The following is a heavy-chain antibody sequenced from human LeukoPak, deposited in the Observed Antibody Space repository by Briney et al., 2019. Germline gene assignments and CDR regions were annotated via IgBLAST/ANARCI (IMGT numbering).Heavy chain of an antibody. J-gene: IGHJ4*02. CDR1: GGSISSSSYY. CDR2: IYYSGST. Sequence: SETLSLTCTVSGGSISSSSYYWGWIRQPPGKGLEWIGSIYYSGSTNYNPSLKSRVTISVDTSKNQFSLKLSSVTAADTAVYYCARLNIGRYFDWPRDYWGQGTLVTVSS. V-gene: IGHV4-39*07. CDR3: ARLNIGRYFDWPRDY. D-gene: IGHD3-9*01.